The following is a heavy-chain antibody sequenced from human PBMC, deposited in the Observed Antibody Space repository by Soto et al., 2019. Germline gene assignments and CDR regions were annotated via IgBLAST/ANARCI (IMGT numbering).Heavy chain of an antibody. CDR1: GGTFSSYT. CDR3: ARTGSGGGHYGMDV. J-gene: IGHJ6*02. D-gene: IGHD2-15*01. Sequence: QVQLVQSGAEVKKPGSSVKVSCKASGGTFSSYTISWVRQAPGQGLEWMGRIIPILGIANYAQKFQGRVTITADKSTSTAYMELSSLRSEGTAVYYCARTGSGGGHYGMDVWGQGTTVTVSS. CDR2: IIPILGIA. V-gene: IGHV1-69*02.